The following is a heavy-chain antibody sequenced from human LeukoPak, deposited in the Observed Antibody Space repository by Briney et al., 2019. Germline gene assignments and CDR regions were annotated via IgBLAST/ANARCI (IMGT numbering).Heavy chain of an antibody. CDR3: ARQRPKAFDY. V-gene: IGHV5-51*01. Sequence: GESLKISCKGSGYSFTYYWIGWVRQMPGKGLEWMGIIYPGDSDTRYRPSFQGQVTISVDKSISTAYLQWSSLKASDTAMYYCARQRPKAFDYWGQGTLVTVSS. J-gene: IGHJ4*02. CDR1: GYSFTYYW. CDR2: IYPGDSDT.